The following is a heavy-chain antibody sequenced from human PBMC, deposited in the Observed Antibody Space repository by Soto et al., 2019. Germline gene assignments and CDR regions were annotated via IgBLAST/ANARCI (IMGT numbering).Heavy chain of an antibody. CDR1: GFTFSNAW. Sequence: EVQLVESGGGLVKPGGSLRLSCAASGFTFSNAWMSWVRQAPGKGLEWVGRIKRKSNGETTDYAAPVKGRFTISRDDSKNTLYLQMKGLKAEDTAVYYCTTDNYYDSSGFYPYSFDNWGQGTRVTVSS. CDR2: IKRKSNGETT. J-gene: IGHJ4*02. V-gene: IGHV3-15*01. D-gene: IGHD3-22*01. CDR3: TTDNYYDSSGFYPYSFDN.